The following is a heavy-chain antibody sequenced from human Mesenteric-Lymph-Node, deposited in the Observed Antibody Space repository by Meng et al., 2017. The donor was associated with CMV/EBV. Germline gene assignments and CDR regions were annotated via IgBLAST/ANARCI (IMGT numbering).Heavy chain of an antibody. Sequence: ASGVTFSSYSMHWVRQAPGKGLEWVSSISASSTYIYYADSVRGRFTISRDNAKNSLYLQINSLRVEDTAVYYCARALSPTSVTGARYWGQGTLVTVSS. D-gene: IGHD6-19*01. V-gene: IGHV3-21*01. J-gene: IGHJ4*02. CDR2: ISASSTYI. CDR3: ARALSPTSVTGARY. CDR1: GVTFSSYS.